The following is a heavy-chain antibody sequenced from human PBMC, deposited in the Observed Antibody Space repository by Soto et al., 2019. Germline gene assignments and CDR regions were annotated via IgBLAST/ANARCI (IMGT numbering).Heavy chain of an antibody. CDR3: AREITSSPGLFDP. V-gene: IGHV4-31*03. CDR2: IDYTGST. J-gene: IGHJ5*02. Sequence: QVQLQESGPGLVKPSQTLSRTCTVSGDSIRSGGYYWGWIRQHPGKGLEWIGNIDYTGSTKYKPSLKSRLTLSIDTSTNLFSLKLTSMTAADTAVYYFAREITSSPGLFDPWGHGTLFTVSS. D-gene: IGHD2-2*01. CDR1: GDSIRSGGYY.